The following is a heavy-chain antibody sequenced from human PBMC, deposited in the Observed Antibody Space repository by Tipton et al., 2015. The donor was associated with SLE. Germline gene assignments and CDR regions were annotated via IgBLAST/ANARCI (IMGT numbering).Heavy chain of an antibody. J-gene: IGHJ4*02. CDR1: GGSINNYY. V-gene: IGHV4-59*12. D-gene: IGHD3-22*01. Sequence: TLSLTCSVSGGSINNYYWSWIRQPPGKGLEWIGYINHSGSTNYNPSLKSRVTISVDKSKNQFSLKLSSVTAADTAVYYCARGDDSSGREFDYWGQGTLVNVSS. CDR3: ARGDDSSGREFDY. CDR2: INHSGST.